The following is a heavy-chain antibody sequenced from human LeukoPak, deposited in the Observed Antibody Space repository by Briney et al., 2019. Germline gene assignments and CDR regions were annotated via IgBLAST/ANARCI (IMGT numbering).Heavy chain of an antibody. CDR1: GGSISSGGYS. Sequence: TTSETLSLTCAVSGGSISSGGYSWSWIRQPPGKGLEWIGYIYHSGSTYYNPSLKSRVTISVDRSKNQFSLKLSSVTAADTAVYYCAGTQWLNAFDIWGQGTMVTVSS. J-gene: IGHJ3*02. CDR2: IYHSGST. D-gene: IGHD3-22*01. V-gene: IGHV4-30-2*01. CDR3: AGTQWLNAFDI.